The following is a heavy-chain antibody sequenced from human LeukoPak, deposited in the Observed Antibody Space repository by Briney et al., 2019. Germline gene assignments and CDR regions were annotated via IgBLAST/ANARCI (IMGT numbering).Heavy chain of an antibody. V-gene: IGHV4-30-2*01. CDR3: ARAPYGSGQEFDY. Sequence: SQTLSLTCAVSGGSISSGGYSWSWIRQPPGKGLEWIGYIYHSGSTYYNPSLKSRVTISVDRSKNQFSLKLSSVTAADTAVYYCARAPYGSGQEFDYWGQGTLVTVSS. D-gene: IGHD3-10*01. CDR1: GGSISSGGYS. CDR2: IYHSGST. J-gene: IGHJ4*02.